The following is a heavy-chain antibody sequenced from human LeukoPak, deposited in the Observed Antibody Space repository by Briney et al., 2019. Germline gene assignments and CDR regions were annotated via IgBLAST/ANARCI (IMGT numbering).Heavy chain of an antibody. CDR1: GFAFSSYW. CDR2: IRYDGSNK. V-gene: IGHV3-30*02. J-gene: IGHJ4*02. Sequence: PGGSLRLSCAASGFAFSSYWMNWVRQAPGKGLEWVAFIRYDGSNKYYADSVKGRFTISRDNSKNTLYLQMNSLRAEDTAVYYCARRWAVAAVDYWGQGTLVTVSS. CDR3: ARRWAVAAVDY. D-gene: IGHD6-19*01.